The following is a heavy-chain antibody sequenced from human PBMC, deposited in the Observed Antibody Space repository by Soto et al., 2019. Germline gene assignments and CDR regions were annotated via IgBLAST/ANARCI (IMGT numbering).Heavy chain of an antibody. Sequence: QITLKESGPMLVKPTQTLTLTCTFSGFSLSSSRVSVGWIRHPPGKALEWLAHIYWDDDKRYSPSLKNRLIITKDTYKNKVILTMTYMDAVDTATFYGTHSRRYSAFDFWGQGTMVAVSS. CDR2: IYWDDDK. J-gene: IGHJ3*01. D-gene: IGHD2-15*01. CDR3: THSRRYSAFDF. CDR1: GFSLSSSRVS. V-gene: IGHV2-5*02.